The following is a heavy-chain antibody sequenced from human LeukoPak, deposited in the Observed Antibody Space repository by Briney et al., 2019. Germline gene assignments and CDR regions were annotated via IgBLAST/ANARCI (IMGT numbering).Heavy chain of an antibody. CDR2: IYYSGST. CDR1: GVSISSSSYY. Sequence: SVTLSLTCTVSGVSISSSSYYWGWIRQPPGKGLEWIGSIYYSGSTYYNPSLKSRVTISVDTSKNQFSLKLSSVTAADTAVYYCARLPHNYYDSSGAYFDYWGQGTLVTVSS. D-gene: IGHD3-22*01. V-gene: IGHV4-39*01. J-gene: IGHJ4*02. CDR3: ARLPHNYYDSSGAYFDY.